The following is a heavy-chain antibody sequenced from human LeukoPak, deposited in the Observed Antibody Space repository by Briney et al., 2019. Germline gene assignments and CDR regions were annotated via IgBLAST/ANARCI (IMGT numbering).Heavy chain of an antibody. D-gene: IGHD6-19*01. V-gene: IGHV3-33*06. CDR1: GFTFSSYG. J-gene: IGHJ4*02. CDR2: IWYDGSNK. Sequence: GGSLRLSCAASGFTFSSYGMHWVRQAPGKGLEWVAVIWYDGSNKYYADSVKGRFTISRDNSKNTLYLQMNSLRAEDTAVYYCAKETFSSGWYYLDYWGQGTLVTVSS. CDR3: AKETFSSGWYYLDY.